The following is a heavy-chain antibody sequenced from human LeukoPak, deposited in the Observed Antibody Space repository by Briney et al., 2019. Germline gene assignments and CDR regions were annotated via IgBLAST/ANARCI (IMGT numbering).Heavy chain of an antibody. CDR1: GDSIRKGGYY. Sequence: SETLSLTCTVSGDSIRKGGYYWSWIRQHPEKGLEWIGYIFYTGNTHYNPSLQSRVSLSIDTSANHFSQKVNSVTAADTAVYYCARVVPGYFDVWGQGSLVTVSS. CDR3: ARVVPGYFDV. D-gene: IGHD6-13*01. V-gene: IGHV4-31*03. CDR2: IFYTGNT. J-gene: IGHJ4*02.